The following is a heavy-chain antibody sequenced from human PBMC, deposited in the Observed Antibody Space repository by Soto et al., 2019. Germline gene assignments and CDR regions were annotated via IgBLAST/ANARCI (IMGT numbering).Heavy chain of an antibody. CDR1: GFTFSSYS. J-gene: IGHJ5*02. CDR3: ARGGVKVVPAAIDYGWFDP. D-gene: IGHD2-2*01. V-gene: IGHV3-48*01. Sequence: GGSLRLSCAASGFTFSSYSMNWVRQAPGKGLEWVSYISSSSSTIYYADSVKGRFTISRDNAKNSLYLQMNSLRAEDKAVYYCARGGVKVVPAAIDYGWFDPWGQGTLVTVSS. CDR2: ISSSSSTI.